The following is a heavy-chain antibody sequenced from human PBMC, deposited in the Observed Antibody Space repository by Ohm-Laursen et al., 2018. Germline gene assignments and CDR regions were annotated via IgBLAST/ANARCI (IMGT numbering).Heavy chain of an antibody. Sequence: SSVKVSCKASGYTFTGYYMHWVRQAPGQGLEWMGWINPNSGGTNYAQKFQGRVTMTRDTSISTAYMELSRLRSDDTAVYYCAVSVVTPYGMDVWGQGTTVTVSS. V-gene: IGHV1-2*02. CDR2: INPNSGGT. CDR1: GYTFTGYY. J-gene: IGHJ6*02. CDR3: AVSVVTPYGMDV. D-gene: IGHD4-23*01.